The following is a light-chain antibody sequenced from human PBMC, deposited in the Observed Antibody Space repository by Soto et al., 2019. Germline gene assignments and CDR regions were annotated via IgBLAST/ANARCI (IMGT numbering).Light chain of an antibody. CDR3: SLYISGSTYV. J-gene: IGLJ1*01. V-gene: IGLV2-18*01. Sequence: QSALAQPPSVSGSPGQSVTISCTGTSSDIGSYNRISWYQQPPGTAPKLIMYEVINRPSGVPDRFSRSKSGSTASLTISGLQAEDEADYYCSLYISGSTYVFGTGTKVTVL. CDR2: EVI. CDR1: SSDIGSYNR.